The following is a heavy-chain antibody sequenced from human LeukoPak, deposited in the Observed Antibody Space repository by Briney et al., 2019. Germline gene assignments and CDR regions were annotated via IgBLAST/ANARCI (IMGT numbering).Heavy chain of an antibody. CDR1: GFNFSSYA. CDR3: VGSGSYSTYNHAITLYYFDY. V-gene: IGHV3-23*01. CDR2: ISGRGGST. J-gene: IGHJ4*02. D-gene: IGHD3-10*01. Sequence: PGGSLRLSCAASGFNFSSYAMNGVRQAPGKGLEWVSAISGRGGSTYYADSVKGRLTISRDNSKNTLYLQMNSLRAEDTAVYHCVGSGSYSTYNHAITLYYFDYWGQGTLVTVSA.